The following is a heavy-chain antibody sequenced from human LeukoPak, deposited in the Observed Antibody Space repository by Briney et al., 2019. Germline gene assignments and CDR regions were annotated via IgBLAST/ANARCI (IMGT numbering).Heavy chain of an antibody. Sequence: GGSLRLSCAASGFTFSSYGMHWVRQAPGKGLEWVAVISYDGSNKYYADSVKGRFTISRDNSKNTLYLQMNSLRAEDTAVYYCAKGPLRWPFDYWGQGTLVTVSS. J-gene: IGHJ4*02. D-gene: IGHD4-23*01. CDR3: AKGPLRWPFDY. CDR1: GFTFSSYG. V-gene: IGHV3-30*18. CDR2: ISYDGSNK.